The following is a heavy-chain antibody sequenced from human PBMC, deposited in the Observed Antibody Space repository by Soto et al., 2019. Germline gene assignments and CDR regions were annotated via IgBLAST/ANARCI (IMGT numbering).Heavy chain of an antibody. J-gene: IGHJ4*02. V-gene: IGHV1-69*13. Sequence: SVKVSCKASGGTFSSYAISWVRQAPGQGLEWMGGIIPIFGTANYAQKFQGRVTITAAESTSTAYMELSSLRSEDTAVYYCAREGRRDSSGSTNFDYWGQGTLVTVSS. CDR3: AREGRRDSSGSTNFDY. CDR2: IIPIFGTA. D-gene: IGHD3-22*01. CDR1: GGTFSSYA.